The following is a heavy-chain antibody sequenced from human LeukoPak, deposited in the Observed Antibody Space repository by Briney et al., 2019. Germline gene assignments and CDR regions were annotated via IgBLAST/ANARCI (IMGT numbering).Heavy chain of an antibody. Sequence: SVKVSCKASGGTFSSYAISWVRQAPGQGLEWMGGIIPIFGTANYAQKFQGRVTITTDESTSTAYMELSSLRSEDTAVYYCARARRTPSPIEYNWFDPWGQGTLVTVSS. J-gene: IGHJ5*02. CDR1: GGTFSSYA. CDR2: IIPIFGTA. D-gene: IGHD4-23*01. V-gene: IGHV1-69*05. CDR3: ARARRTPSPIEYNWFDP.